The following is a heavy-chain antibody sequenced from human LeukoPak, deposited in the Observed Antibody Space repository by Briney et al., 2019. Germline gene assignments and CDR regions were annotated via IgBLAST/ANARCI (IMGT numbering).Heavy chain of an antibody. CDR2: INHSGST. D-gene: IGHD1-26*01. CDR3: ARGRWELVDAFDI. CDR1: GGSFSGYY. Sequence: SETLSLTCAVYGGSFSGYYWSWIRQPPGQGLEWIGEINHSGSTNYNPSLTRRVTISVDTSKHQFSLKLSSVTAADTAVYYCARGRWELVDAFDIWGQGTMVTVSS. V-gene: IGHV4-34*01. J-gene: IGHJ3*02.